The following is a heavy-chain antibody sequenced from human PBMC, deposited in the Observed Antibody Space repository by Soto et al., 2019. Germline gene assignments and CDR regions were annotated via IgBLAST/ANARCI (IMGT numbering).Heavy chain of an antibody. D-gene: IGHD2-15*01. CDR1: GFSFNTTGVG. V-gene: IGHV2-5*02. CDR3: AHRAVLCSGGTCYSHPFDS. CDR2: IYWDDDK. J-gene: IGHJ4*02. Sequence: QITLKESGPPLVKPTQTLTLTCTFSGFSFNTTGVGVGWIRQPPGRPLEWLTFIYWDDDKRYSPSLKSRLTITKDTSKDQVVLTLTNMDPVDTGTYFCAHRAVLCSGGTCYSHPFDSWGQGTLVTVSS.